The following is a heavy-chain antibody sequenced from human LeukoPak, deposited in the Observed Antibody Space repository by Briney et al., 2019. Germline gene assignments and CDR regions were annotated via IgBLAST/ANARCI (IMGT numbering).Heavy chain of an antibody. Sequence: PGGSLRLSCAASGFTFSSYAMSWVRQAPGKGLEWVSAISGSGGSTYYADSVKGRFTISRDNSKNTLYLQMNSLRAEDTAVYYCAKREQENPGVDYMDVWGKGTMVTVSS. D-gene: IGHD1/OR15-1a*01. J-gene: IGHJ6*03. CDR1: GFTFSSYA. CDR2: ISGSGGST. CDR3: AKREQENPGVDYMDV. V-gene: IGHV3-23*01.